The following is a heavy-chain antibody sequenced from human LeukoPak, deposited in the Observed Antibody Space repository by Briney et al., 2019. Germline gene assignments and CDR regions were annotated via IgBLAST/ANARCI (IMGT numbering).Heavy chain of an antibody. CDR3: ARDYGGNLSFDY. J-gene: IGHJ4*02. Sequence: GGSLRLSCAASGFTFSSYGMHWVRQAPGKGLEWVAVISYDGSNKYYADSVKGRFTISRDNSKNTLYLQMNSLRAEDTAVYYCARDYGGNLSFDYWGQGTLVTVSS. CDR1: GFTFSSYG. V-gene: IGHV3-30*03. CDR2: ISYDGSNK. D-gene: IGHD4-23*01.